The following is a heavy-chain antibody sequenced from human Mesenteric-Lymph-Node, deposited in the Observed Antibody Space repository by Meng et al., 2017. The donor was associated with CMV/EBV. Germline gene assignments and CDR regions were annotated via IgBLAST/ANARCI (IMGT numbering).Heavy chain of an antibody. Sequence: ASVKVSCKASGYTFTSYDINWVRQATGQGLEWMGWMNPNSGNTGYAQKFQGRVTITRNTSISTAYMELSSLRSEDTAVYYCARGRGGYTWVHWYFDLWGRGTLVTVSS. V-gene: IGHV1-8*03. CDR3: ARGRGGYTWVHWYFDL. CDR2: MNPNSGNT. D-gene: IGHD5-12*01. J-gene: IGHJ2*01. CDR1: GYTFTSYD.